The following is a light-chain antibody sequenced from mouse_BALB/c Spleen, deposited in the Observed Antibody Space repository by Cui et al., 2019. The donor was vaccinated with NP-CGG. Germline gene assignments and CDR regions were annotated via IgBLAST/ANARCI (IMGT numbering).Light chain of an antibody. CDR3: QQSNSWPPFT. J-gene: IGKJ4*01. Sequence: DIVLTQSPATLSVTPGDRVSLSCRASQSISNYLHWYQQKSHESPGLLIKYASQSISGIPSRFSGSGSGTDFTLSINSVETEDFGMYFCQQSNSWPPFTFGSGTKLEIK. CDR1: QSISNY. V-gene: IGKV5-45*01. CDR2: YAS.